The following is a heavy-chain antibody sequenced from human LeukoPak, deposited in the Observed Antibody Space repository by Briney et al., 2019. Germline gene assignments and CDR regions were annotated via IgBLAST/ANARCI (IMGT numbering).Heavy chain of an antibody. CDR2: IYNSGST. CDR3: ARGIRGVDTAMNDAFDI. CDR1: GGSISIYD. V-gene: IGHV4-59*01. D-gene: IGHD5-18*01. Sequence: PSETLSLTCSVSGGSISIYDWSWIRQPPGKGLEWIGYIYNSGSTNYNPSLKSRVTISVDTSKNRFSLKLSSVTAADTAVYYCARGIRGVDTAMNDAFDIWGQGTMVTVSS. J-gene: IGHJ3*02.